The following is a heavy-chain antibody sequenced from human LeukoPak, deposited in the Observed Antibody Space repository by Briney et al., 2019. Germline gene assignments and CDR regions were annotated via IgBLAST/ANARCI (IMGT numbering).Heavy chain of an antibody. CDR1: GFTFDDYG. J-gene: IGHJ4*02. V-gene: IGHV3-20*04. D-gene: IGHD2-15*01. CDR3: ARDFGYCSGGSCFGY. CDR2: INWNGGST. Sequence: GGSLRLSCAASGFTFDDYGMSWVRQAPGKGLEWVSGINWNGGSTGYADSVKGRFTISRDNAKNSLYLQMNSLRAEDTALYYCARDFGYCSGGSCFGYWGQGTLVTVSS.